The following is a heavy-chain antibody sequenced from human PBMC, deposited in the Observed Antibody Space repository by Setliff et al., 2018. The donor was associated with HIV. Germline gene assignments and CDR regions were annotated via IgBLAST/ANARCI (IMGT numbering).Heavy chain of an antibody. D-gene: IGHD3-22*01. CDR3: AVDSTTDAFDI. Sequence: PSETLSLTCTVSGDSITSRPYWTWVRQPAGKGLEWIGYIYYSGSTYYNPSLQSRVTISVDTSKNQFSLKLSSVTAADTALYYCAVDSTTDAFDIWGQGTMVTVS. CDR2: IYYSGST. J-gene: IGHJ3*02. CDR1: GDSITSRPY. V-gene: IGHV4-59*06.